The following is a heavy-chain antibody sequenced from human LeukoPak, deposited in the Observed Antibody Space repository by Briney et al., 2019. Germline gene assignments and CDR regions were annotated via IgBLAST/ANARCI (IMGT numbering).Heavy chain of an antibody. V-gene: IGHV3-74*01. CDR1: GFTFNNYW. Sequence: GGSLRLSCAASGFTFNNYWMHWVRHAPGKGLVWVSPINPDGTVTTYADSVKGRFTISRDNAKNTLYLQMNSLRAEDTAVYYCVRDSPSGFFDLWGRGTLVTVSS. J-gene: IGHJ2*01. CDR3: VRDSPSGFFDL. CDR2: INPDGTVT. D-gene: IGHD6-19*01.